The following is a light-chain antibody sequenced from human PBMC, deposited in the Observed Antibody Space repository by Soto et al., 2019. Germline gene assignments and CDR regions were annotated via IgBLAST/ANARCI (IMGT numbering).Light chain of an antibody. V-gene: IGLV2-8*01. Sequence: QSALTQPPSASGSPGQSVTISCTGTSSDVGGYNYVSWYQQHPGKAPKLMIYGVSKRPSGVPDRFSGSKSGNTASLTDSGLQAEDEADYYCSSYAGSNNLVFGGGTKLTVL. CDR1: SSDVGGYNY. J-gene: IGLJ2*01. CDR2: GVS. CDR3: SSYAGSNNLV.